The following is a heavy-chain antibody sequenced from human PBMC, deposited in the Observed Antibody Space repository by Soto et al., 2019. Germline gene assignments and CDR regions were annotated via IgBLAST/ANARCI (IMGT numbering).Heavy chain of an antibody. CDR1: GFTFSSYS. D-gene: IGHD3-3*01. CDR3: GKKYDFWSGYPDHYCYGMDV. CDR2: ISSSSSTI. V-gene: IGHV3-48*01. Sequence: PGGSLRLSCAASGFTFSSYSMNWVRQAPGKGLEWVSYISSSSSTIYYADSVKGRFTISRDNAKNSLYLQMNSLRAEDTAVYYCGKKYDFWSGYPDHYCYGMDVWGQGTTVTVSS. J-gene: IGHJ6*02.